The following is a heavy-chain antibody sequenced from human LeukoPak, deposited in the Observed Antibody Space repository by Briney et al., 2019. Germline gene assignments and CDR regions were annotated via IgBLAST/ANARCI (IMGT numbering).Heavy chain of an antibody. Sequence: GGSLRLSCAASGFTFSSYAMSWVRQAPGKGLVWVSRINNDGSSASYVDSVKGRFTISRDNAKNTLFLQMNSLRAEDTAVYYCARRGTGHGMDVWGQGTTVIVSS. CDR1: GFTFSSYA. CDR3: ARRGTGHGMDV. CDR2: INNDGSSA. J-gene: IGHJ6*02. V-gene: IGHV3-74*01. D-gene: IGHD1-1*01.